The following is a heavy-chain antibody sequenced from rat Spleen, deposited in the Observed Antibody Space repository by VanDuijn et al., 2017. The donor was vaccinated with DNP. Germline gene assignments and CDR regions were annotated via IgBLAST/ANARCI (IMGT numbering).Heavy chain of an antibody. D-gene: IGHD1-10*01. J-gene: IGHJ2*01. V-gene: IGHV2-1*01. CDR1: GFSLTSNS. CDR3: TYNNYY. CDR2: IWGDGTT. Sequence: QVQLKESGPGLVQPSQTLSLTCTVSGFSLTSNSVSWVRQPPGKGLEWMGGIWGDGTTDYNSPLKSRLSINRDPSKSQVFLKMNSLQTDDTAIYFCTYNNYYWGQGVMVTVSS.